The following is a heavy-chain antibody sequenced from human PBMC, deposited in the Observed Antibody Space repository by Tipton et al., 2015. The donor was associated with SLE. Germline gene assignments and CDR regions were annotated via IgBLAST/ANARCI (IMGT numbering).Heavy chain of an antibody. CDR1: GGSISSYY. CDR2: INHSGST. V-gene: IGHV4-34*01. Sequence: LSLTCTVSGGSISSYYWSWIRQPPGKGLEWIGEINHSGSTNYNPSLKSRVTISVDTSKNQFSLKLSSVTAADTAVYYCARVDIVVVVVDYWGQETLVTVSS. D-gene: IGHD2-15*01. J-gene: IGHJ4*02. CDR3: ARVDIVVVVVDY.